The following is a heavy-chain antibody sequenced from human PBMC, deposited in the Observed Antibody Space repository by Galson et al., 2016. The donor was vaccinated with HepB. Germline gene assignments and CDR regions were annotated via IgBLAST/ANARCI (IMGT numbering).Heavy chain of an antibody. D-gene: IGHD1-26*01. CDR2: TYYRSKWYN. V-gene: IGHV6-1*01. J-gene: IGHJ3*02. CDR3: ARGPPSSGSYDI. Sequence: CAISGDSVSSNSASWNWIRQSPSRGLEWLGRTYYRSKWYNDYAVSVKSRLTINSDTSQHQFSLQLNSVTPEDTAVYYCARGPPSSGSYDIWGQGTMVTVSS. CDR1: GDSVSSNSAS.